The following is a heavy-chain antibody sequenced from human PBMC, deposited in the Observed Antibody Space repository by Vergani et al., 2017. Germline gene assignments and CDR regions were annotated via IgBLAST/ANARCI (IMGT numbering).Heavy chain of an antibody. CDR3: ARRIAAAGTRGMDV. Sequence: QVQLVQSGAAVKKPGASVKVSCTASGYTFTSYDINWVRQATGQGLKWMGWMNPNSGNTGYAQKFQGRVTMTRQRSISTAYMELSSLRSEDTAVYYCARRIAAAGTRGMDVWGQGTTVTVSS. CDR2: MNPNSGNT. CDR1: GYTFTSYD. J-gene: IGHJ6*02. V-gene: IGHV1-8*01. D-gene: IGHD6-13*01.